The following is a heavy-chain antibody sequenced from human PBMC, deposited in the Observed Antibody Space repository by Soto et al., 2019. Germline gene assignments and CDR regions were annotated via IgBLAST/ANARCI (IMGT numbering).Heavy chain of an antibody. CDR2: ISGTGGNT. J-gene: IGHJ1*01. CDR1: GFTFSTYA. Sequence: EVHLLESGGGWVQPGGSLRLSCACSGFTFSTYAMSWVRQAPGNGLEWVSVISGTGGNTYYTDSVKGRFTISRDNSKNTVYLQMNSLRAEDTAVDYCAKDWGYCTNDGCYEYFQDWGQGTLVTVSS. V-gene: IGHV3-23*01. D-gene: IGHD2-8*01. CDR3: AKDWGYCTNDGCYEYFQD.